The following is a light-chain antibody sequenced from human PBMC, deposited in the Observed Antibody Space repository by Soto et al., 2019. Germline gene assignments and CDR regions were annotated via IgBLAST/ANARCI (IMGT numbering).Light chain of an antibody. V-gene: IGKV3-11*01. CDR1: QSVSSY. Sequence: EIVLTQSPATLSLSPGERATLSCRASQSVSSYLAWYQQKPGQAPRLLIYDASNRATGIPPRFSGSGSGTGFTLTISSLVPEDFAVYYCQQRCNWPPTLGGGTKVDIK. CDR3: QQRCNWPPT. J-gene: IGKJ4*01. CDR2: DAS.